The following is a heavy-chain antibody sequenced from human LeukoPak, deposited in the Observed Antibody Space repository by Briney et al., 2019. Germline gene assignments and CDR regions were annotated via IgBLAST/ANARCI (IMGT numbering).Heavy chain of an antibody. CDR1: GFTFSSYG. CDR3: ARVRNYDFWSGRPYYYYGMDV. D-gene: IGHD3-3*01. CDR2: IWYDGSNK. V-gene: IGHV3-33*01. J-gene: IGHJ6*02. Sequence: PGRSLRLSCAASGFTFSSYGMHWVRQAPGKGLEWVAVIWYDGSNKYYADSVKGRFTISRDNSKNTLYPQMNSLRAEDPAVYYCARVRNYDFWSGRPYYYYGMDVWGQGTTVTVSS.